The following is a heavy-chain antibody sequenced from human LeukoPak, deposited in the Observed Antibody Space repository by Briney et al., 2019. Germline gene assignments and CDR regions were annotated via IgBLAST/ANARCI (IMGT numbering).Heavy chain of an antibody. Sequence: GASVKVPCKASGYTFTSYAMNWVRQAPGQGLEWMGWINTNTGNPTYAQGFTGRFVFSLDTSVSTAYLQISSLKAEDTAVYYCAREAGYSSGWYFNHPTGPGEGSDYWGQGTLVTVSS. CDR2: INTNTGNP. CDR3: AREAGYSSGWYFNHPTGPGEGSDY. V-gene: IGHV7-4-1*02. D-gene: IGHD6-19*01. CDR1: GYTFTSYA. J-gene: IGHJ4*02.